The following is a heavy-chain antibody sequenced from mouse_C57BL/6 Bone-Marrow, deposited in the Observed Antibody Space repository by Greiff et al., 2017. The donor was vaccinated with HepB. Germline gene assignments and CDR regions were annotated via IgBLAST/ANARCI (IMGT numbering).Heavy chain of an antibody. CDR1: GYAFSSYW. J-gene: IGHJ3*01. CDR2: IYPGDGDT. CDR3: ARGGLLHLFAY. Sequence: QVQLKQSGAELVKPGASVKISCKASGYAFSSYWMNWVKQRPGKGLEWIGQIYPGDGDTNYNGKFKGKATLTADKSSSTAYMQLSSLTSEDSAVYFCARGGLLHLFAYWGQGTLVTVSA. D-gene: IGHD2-3*01. V-gene: IGHV1-80*01.